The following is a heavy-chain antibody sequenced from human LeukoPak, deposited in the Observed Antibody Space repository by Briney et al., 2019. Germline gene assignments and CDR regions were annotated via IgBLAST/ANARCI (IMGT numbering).Heavy chain of an antibody. D-gene: IGHD3-22*01. J-gene: IGHJ4*02. CDR2: IYTSGST. CDR3: ARDRYYYDSSGYLFDY. CDR1: GGSISSYY. Sequence: PSETLSLTCTVSGGSISSYYWSWIRQPAGKGLEWIGRIYTSGSTNYNPSLKSRVTMSVDTSKNQFSLKLSPVTAADTAVYYCARDRYYYDSSGYLFDYWGQGTLVTVSS. V-gene: IGHV4-4*07.